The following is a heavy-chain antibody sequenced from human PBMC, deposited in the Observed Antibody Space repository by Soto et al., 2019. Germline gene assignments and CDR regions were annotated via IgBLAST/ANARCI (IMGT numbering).Heavy chain of an antibody. CDR2: IDPRDSYT. CDR1: GYSFITYW. V-gene: IGHV5-10-1*03. CDR3: AREYYDTDGYSDY. J-gene: IGHJ4*02. D-gene: IGHD3-22*01. Sequence: EVQLVQSGAEVKKPGESLRISCQGSGYSFITYWITWVRQMPGRGLEWMGRIDPRDSYTKYNPSFQGHVTISADKSISTAYLQWSSLKASDTAIYYCAREYYDTDGYSDYWGQGTLVTVSS.